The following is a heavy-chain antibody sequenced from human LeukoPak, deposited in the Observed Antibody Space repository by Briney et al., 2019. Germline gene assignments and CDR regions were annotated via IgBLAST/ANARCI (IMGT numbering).Heavy chain of an antibody. V-gene: IGHV3-7*02. Sequence: GGSLRLSCAASGFTFSRYWMSWVRQAPGKGLEWVANIKEDGTVKYYVESVKGRFTISRDNAKNSLYLQMNSLRAEDTAVYYCAASITMFDYSGQGNPVTVSS. CDR1: GFTFSRYW. CDR2: IKEDGTVK. J-gene: IGHJ4*02. CDR3: AASITMFDY. D-gene: IGHD3-10*01.